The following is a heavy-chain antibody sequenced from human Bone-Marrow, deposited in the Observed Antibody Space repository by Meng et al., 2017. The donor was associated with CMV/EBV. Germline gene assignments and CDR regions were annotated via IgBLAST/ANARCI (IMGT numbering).Heavy chain of an antibody. CDR2: ISYDGSNK. Sequence: GESLKISCAASGFTFSNFAIHWVRQAPGKGLEWVTVISYDGSNKYYADSVKGRFTISRDNSKNTLYLQMNSLRAEDTAVYYCARPNVMGTVVVIAYFDYWGQGTLVTVSS. J-gene: IGHJ4*02. CDR1: GFTFSNFA. D-gene: IGHD2-21*01. V-gene: IGHV3-30*04. CDR3: ARPNVMGTVVVIAYFDY.